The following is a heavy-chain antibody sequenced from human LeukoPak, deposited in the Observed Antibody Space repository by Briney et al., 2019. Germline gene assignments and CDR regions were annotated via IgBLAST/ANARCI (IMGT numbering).Heavy chain of an antibody. CDR3: ARSHGDYYDSSGYYYRY. CDR1: GYTFTSYD. D-gene: IGHD3-22*01. V-gene: IGHV1-46*01. J-gene: IGHJ4*02. CDR2: INPSGGST. Sequence: GASVTVSCKASGYTFTSYDINWVRQAPGQGLEWMGIINPSGGSTSYAQKFQGRVTMTRDMSTSTVYMELSSLRSEDTAVYYCARSHGDYYDSSGYYYRYWGQGTLVTVSS.